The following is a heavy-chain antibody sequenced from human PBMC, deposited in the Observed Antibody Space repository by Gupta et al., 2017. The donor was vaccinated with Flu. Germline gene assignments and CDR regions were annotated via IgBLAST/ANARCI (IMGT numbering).Heavy chain of an antibody. D-gene: IGHD6-13*01. V-gene: IGHV3-9*01. Sequence: QAPGKGLVWVSSISWNSGTIAYADAVKGRFTISRDNAKNSLYLQMNSLRAEDTALYFCAKDSLSSSWALFDYWGQGTLVTVSS. J-gene: IGHJ4*02. CDR2: ISWNSGTI. CDR3: AKDSLSSSWALFDY.